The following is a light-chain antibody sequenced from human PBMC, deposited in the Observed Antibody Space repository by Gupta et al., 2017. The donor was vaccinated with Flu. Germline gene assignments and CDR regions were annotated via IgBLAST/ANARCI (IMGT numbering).Light chain of an antibody. CDR3: QQYNGYSPST. Sequence: DIQMTQSPSTLSASVGDRVTITCRASQSISTWLAWYQQKPGKAPKLLIYKASSLESGVPSRFSGSGSGTEFTLTISSLQPDDFATYYCQQYNGYSPSTFGQGTKLEIK. J-gene: IGKJ2*01. CDR1: QSISTW. CDR2: KAS. V-gene: IGKV1-5*03.